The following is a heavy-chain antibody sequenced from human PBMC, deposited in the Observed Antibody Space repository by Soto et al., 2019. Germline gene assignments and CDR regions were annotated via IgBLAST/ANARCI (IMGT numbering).Heavy chain of an antibody. Sequence: QSQTLSLTCTVSGGSISSYYWSWIRQPPGKGLEWIGYIYYSGSTNYNPSLKSRVTISVDTSKNQFSLKLSSVTAADTAVYYCARDQLSSSWLPSPENYYYYGMDVWGQGTTVTVSS. V-gene: IGHV4-59*01. J-gene: IGHJ6*02. CDR1: GGSISSYY. CDR2: IYYSGST. D-gene: IGHD6-13*01. CDR3: ARDQLSSSWLPSPENYYYYGMDV.